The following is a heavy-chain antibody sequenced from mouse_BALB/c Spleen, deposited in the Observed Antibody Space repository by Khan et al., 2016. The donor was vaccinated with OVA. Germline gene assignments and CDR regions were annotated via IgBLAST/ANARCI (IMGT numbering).Heavy chain of an antibody. V-gene: IGHV5-9*02. D-gene: IGHD2-10*01. CDR2: ISTSGSYT. Sequence: EVQLVESGGGLVRPGGSLKLSCAASGFAFSSYDMSWVRQTPEKRLEWVATISTSGSYTYYPDSAKGRFTISRDTARNTLYRQMNSLRSEDTALYYCSRPSYYGNPWFTYWGQGTLVTGSA. CDR3: SRPSYYGNPWFTY. J-gene: IGHJ3*01. CDR1: GFAFSSYD.